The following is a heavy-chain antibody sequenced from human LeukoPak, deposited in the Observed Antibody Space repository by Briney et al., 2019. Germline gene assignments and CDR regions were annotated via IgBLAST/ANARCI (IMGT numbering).Heavy chain of an antibody. CDR3: ARVRYYGSGSYNDY. CDR1: GGTFSSYA. CDR2: IIPIFGTA. J-gene: IGHJ4*02. V-gene: IGHV1-69*05. Sequence: ASVKVSRKASGGTFSSYAVSWVRQAAGQGLEWMGAIIPIFGTANYAQKFQGRVTITTDESTSTAYMELSSLRSEDTAVYYCARVRYYGSGSYNDYWGQGTLVTVSS. D-gene: IGHD3-10*01.